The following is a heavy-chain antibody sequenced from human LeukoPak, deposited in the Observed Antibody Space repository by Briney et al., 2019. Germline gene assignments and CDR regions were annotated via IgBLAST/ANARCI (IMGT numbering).Heavy chain of an antibody. J-gene: IGHJ3*02. Sequence: SVKVSCKASGGTFSSYAISWVRQAPGQGLEWMGGIIPIFGTANYAQKFQGRVTITTDGSTSTAYMELSSLRSEDTAVYYCARGGITMVRGARGDAFDIWGQGTMVTVSS. D-gene: IGHD3-10*01. V-gene: IGHV1-69*05. CDR3: ARGGITMVRGARGDAFDI. CDR1: GGTFSSYA. CDR2: IIPIFGTA.